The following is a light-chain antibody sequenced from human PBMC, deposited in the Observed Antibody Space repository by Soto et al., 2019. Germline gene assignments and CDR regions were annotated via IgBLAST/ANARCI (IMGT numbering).Light chain of an antibody. J-gene: IGLJ2*01. Sequence: QSALTQPASVSGSPGQSITISCTGTRSDVGGYNYVSWYQQHPGKAPKLMIFDVSNRPSGVSDRFSGSKSGNTASLTISGLQAEDEADYYCSSYTSSSPVVFGGGTKVTVL. CDR2: DVS. CDR3: SSYTSSSPVV. V-gene: IGLV2-14*01. CDR1: RSDVGGYNY.